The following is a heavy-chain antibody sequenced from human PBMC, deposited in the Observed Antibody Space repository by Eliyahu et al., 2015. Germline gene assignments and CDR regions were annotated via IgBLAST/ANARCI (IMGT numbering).Heavy chain of an antibody. CDR2: IDWDDDK. D-gene: IGHD3-22*01. Sequence: QVTLRESGPALVKPTQTLTLTCXFXGFSXSTSGMXVSWIRQPPGKALEWLARIDWDDDKYYSTSLKTRLTISKDTSKNQAVLTMTNMDPVDTATYYCARERDYYDSSGYYYRGYYYYGMDVWGQGTTVTVSS. CDR1: GFSXSTSGMX. CDR3: ARERDYYDSSGYYYRGYYYYGMDV. J-gene: IGHJ6*02. V-gene: IGHV2-70*15.